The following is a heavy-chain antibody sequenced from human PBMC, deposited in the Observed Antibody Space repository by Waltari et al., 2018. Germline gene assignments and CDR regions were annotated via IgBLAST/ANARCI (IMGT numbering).Heavy chain of an antibody. CDR3: ARGSWYDF. CDR1: GGSFSDYY. V-gene: IGHV4-34*01. CDR2: INHMGST. Sequence: QVQLQQWGAGLLKPSETLSLTCAVYGGSFSDYYWSWIRQPPGKGLEWIGEINHMGSTDYNPSLKSRVTISVDTSKNQFSLKVISVTAADTALYYCARGSWYDFWGQGTLVTVSS. J-gene: IGHJ5*01.